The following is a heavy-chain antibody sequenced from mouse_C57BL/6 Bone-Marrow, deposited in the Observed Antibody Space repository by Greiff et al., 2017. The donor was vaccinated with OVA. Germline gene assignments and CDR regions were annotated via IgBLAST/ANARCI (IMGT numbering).Heavy chain of an antibody. CDR1: GYAFTNYL. CDR3: ARGSYDGYYEFAY. J-gene: IGHJ3*01. CDR2: SNPGSGGT. Sequence: QVQLQQSGAELVRPGTSVKVSCKASGYAFTNYLIEWVKQRPGQGLEWIGVSNPGSGGTNYNEKFKGKATLTADKSSSTAYMQLSSLTSEDSAVYFCARGSYDGYYEFAYWGQGTLVTVSA. D-gene: IGHD2-3*01. V-gene: IGHV1-54*01.